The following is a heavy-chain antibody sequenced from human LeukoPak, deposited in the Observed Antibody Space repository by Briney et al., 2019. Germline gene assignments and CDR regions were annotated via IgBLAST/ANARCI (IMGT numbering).Heavy chain of an antibody. CDR2: ISSSSSYI. Sequence: GGSLRLSCAASGFTFSSYSMNWVRQAPGKGLEWVSSISSSSSYIYYADSVKGRFTISRDNAKNSLYLQMNSLRAEDTAVYYCARRQGHCSGGSCFSLDYWGQGTLVTVSS. CDR1: GFTFSSYS. CDR3: ARRQGHCSGGSCFSLDY. J-gene: IGHJ4*02. D-gene: IGHD2-15*01. V-gene: IGHV3-21*01.